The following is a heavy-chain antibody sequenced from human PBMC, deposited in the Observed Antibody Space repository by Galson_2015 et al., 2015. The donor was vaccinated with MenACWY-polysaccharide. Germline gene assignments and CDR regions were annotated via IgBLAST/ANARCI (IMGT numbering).Heavy chain of an antibody. D-gene: IGHD1-14*01. V-gene: IGHV1-2*02. CDR3: AREPPGGITAIDY. Sequence: SVKVSCKASGYTFIDYYMHWVRQAPGQGLEWMGWINPNGGGTRYAQKFQGRVTMTRDTSISTVYMELSRLTSDDTALYYCAREPPGGITAIDYWGQGTLVTVSS. CDR2: INPNGGGT. CDR1: GYTFIDYY. J-gene: IGHJ4*02.